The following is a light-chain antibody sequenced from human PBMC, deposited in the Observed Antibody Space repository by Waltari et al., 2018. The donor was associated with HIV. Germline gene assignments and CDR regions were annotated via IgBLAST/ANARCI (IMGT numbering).Light chain of an antibody. V-gene: IGLV6-57*02. CDR3: QSYGGGHVV. CDR1: GGSVASNH. CDR2: ENR. J-gene: IGLJ2*01. Sequence: NFILTQPHSVSESPGKTVTISCTGSGGSVASNHVQWYQRRPGSAPTPVIYENRQRPAGVPGRFSGSFDRSSNSAALSISGLQTEDEADYSCQSYGGGHVVFGGGTKLTVL.